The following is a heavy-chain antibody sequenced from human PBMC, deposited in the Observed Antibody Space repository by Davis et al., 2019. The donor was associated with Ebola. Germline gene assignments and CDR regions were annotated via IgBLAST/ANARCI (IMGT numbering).Heavy chain of an antibody. V-gene: IGHV4-34*01. CDR1: GGSFSGYY. D-gene: IGHD5-18*01. CDR2: INHRGST. CDR3: ARAPSNIYSYRSYSYYYYMDV. Sequence: MPSETLSLTCAVYGGSFSGYYWSWIRQPPGKGLEWIGEINHRGSTNYNPSLKRRVTISVDTSKNQFSLKLTSVTAADTAMYYCARAPSNIYSYRSYSYYYYMDVWGKGTTVTVSS. J-gene: IGHJ6*03.